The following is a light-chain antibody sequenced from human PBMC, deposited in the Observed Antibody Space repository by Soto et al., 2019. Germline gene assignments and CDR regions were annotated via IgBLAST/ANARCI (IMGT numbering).Light chain of an antibody. CDR2: GAI. CDR3: QQYNNWPLFT. V-gene: IGKV3-15*01. Sequence: EIVLTQSPATLSVSPGERATLSCRASQPVATNVAWYQQKPGQAPRLLLYGAIGRATGVSDRFSASGSGTEFILTITRLQSEDYGIYYCQQYNNWPLFTFGPGTKVDIK. J-gene: IGKJ3*01. CDR1: QPVATN.